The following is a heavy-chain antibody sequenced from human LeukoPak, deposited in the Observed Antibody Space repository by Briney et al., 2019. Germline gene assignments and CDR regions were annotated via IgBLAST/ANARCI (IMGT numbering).Heavy chain of an antibody. V-gene: IGHV3-30*03. CDR2: ISYDGSNK. CDR1: GFTFSSYG. CDR3: ARDLGMTIFHY. J-gene: IGHJ4*02. Sequence: GGSLRLSCAASGFTFSSYGMHWVRQAPGKGLEWVAVISYDGSNKYYADSVKGRFTISRDNAKNSLYLQMNSLRAEDTAVYYCARDLGMTIFHYWGQGTLVTVSS. D-gene: IGHD3-16*01.